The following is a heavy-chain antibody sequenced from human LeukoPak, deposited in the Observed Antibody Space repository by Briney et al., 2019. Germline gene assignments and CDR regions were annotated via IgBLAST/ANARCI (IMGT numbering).Heavy chain of an antibody. J-gene: IGHJ5*01. D-gene: IGHD2-2*01. CDR2: FYSGGTT. V-gene: IGHV3-53*01. CDR1: GFNVRSKY. CDR3: ARVSYGPASEWFDS. Sequence: GGSLRLSCAASGFNVRSKYMSWVRQAPGKGLECVSVFYSGGTTAYADSVKGRFTVSIDNSNNTLYLQMNSLRAEDTAVYYCARVSYGPASEWFDSWGQGTLVTVSS.